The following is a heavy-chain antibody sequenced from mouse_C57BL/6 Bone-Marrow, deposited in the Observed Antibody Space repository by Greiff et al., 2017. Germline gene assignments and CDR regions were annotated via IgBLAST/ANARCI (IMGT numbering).Heavy chain of an antibody. D-gene: IGHD2-14*01. V-gene: IGHV5-17*01. CDR3: ARPYYYYWFPWFAY. J-gene: IGHJ3*01. Sequence: EVHLVESGGGLVKPGGSLKLSCAASGFTFSDYGMHWVRQAPEKGLEWVAYISSGSSTIYYADTVKGRFTISRDNAKNTRFLQMTSLRSEDTDMDYCARPYYYYWFPWFAYWGQGTLVTVSA. CDR2: ISSGSSTI. CDR1: GFTFSDYG.